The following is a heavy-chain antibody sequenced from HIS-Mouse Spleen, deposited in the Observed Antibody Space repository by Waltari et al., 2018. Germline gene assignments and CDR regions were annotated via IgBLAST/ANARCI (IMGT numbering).Heavy chain of an antibody. D-gene: IGHD1-7*01. CDR1: GFSLSTSGRC. CDR3: ARIQAGKLELPFDY. Sequence: QVTLRESGPALVKPTQTLTLTCTFSGFSLSTSGRCVSWILQPPGKALEWLARIDWDDDKYYSTSLKTRLTISKDTSKNQVVLTMTNMDPVDTATYYCARIQAGKLELPFDYWGQGTLVTVSS. V-gene: IGHV2-70*15. J-gene: IGHJ4*02. CDR2: IDWDDDK.